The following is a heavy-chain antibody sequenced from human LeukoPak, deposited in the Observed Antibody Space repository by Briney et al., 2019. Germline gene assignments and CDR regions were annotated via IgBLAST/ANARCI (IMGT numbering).Heavy chain of an antibody. D-gene: IGHD6-13*01. CDR1: GYTFTSYD. Sequence: WASVKVSCKASGYTFTSYDINWVRQATGQGLEWMGWMNPNSGNTGYAQKFQGRVTITRNTSISTAYMALSSLRSEDTAVYYCARALYSSSWYTIGYYYMDVWGKGTTVTVSS. CDR3: ARALYSSSWYTIGYYYMDV. J-gene: IGHJ6*03. V-gene: IGHV1-8*03. CDR2: MNPNSGNT.